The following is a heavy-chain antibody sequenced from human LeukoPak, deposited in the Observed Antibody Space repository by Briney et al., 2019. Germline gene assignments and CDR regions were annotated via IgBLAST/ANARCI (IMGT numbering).Heavy chain of an antibody. J-gene: IGHJ3*02. D-gene: IGHD3-22*01. CDR3: ATYYYYDSSGYSKGLENDAFDI. CDR1: GYSFTSYW. V-gene: IGHV5-51*01. Sequence: GETLKISCKGSGYSFTSYWIGWVRQMPGKGLEWMGIIYPGDSDTRYSPSFQGQVTISADKSISTAYLQWSSLKASDTAMYYCATYYYYDSSGYSKGLENDAFDIWGQGTMVTVSS. CDR2: IYPGDSDT.